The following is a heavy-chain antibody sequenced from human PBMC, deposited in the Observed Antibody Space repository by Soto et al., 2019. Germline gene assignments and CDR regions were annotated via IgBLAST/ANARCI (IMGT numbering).Heavy chain of an antibody. CDR1: GYNFASHW. V-gene: IGHV5-51*01. J-gene: IGHJ4*02. CDR3: ATFVGSGGDRGLYLDN. D-gene: IGHD1-26*01. CDR2: ILPGDSYT. Sequence: ESLKISCKGSGYNFASHWIDWVRQMPGKGLEWMGIILPGDSYTTYSPSFQGQVTVSADQSISTVYLQWSSLKASDTAMYYCATFVGSGGDRGLYLDNWGQGTSVTVSS.